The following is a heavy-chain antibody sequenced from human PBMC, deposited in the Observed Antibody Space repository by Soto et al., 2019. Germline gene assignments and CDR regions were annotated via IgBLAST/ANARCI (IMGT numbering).Heavy chain of an antibody. Sequence: ESGGGLVQPGGSLRLSCAASGFTVSSNYMSWVRQAPGKGLEWVSVIYSGGSTYYADSVKGRFTISRDNSKNTLYLQMNSLRAEDTAVYYCASEDYGSAFDIWGQGTMVTVSS. V-gene: IGHV3-66*01. D-gene: IGHD4-17*01. J-gene: IGHJ3*02. CDR3: ASEDYGSAFDI. CDR1: GFTVSSNY. CDR2: IYSGGST.